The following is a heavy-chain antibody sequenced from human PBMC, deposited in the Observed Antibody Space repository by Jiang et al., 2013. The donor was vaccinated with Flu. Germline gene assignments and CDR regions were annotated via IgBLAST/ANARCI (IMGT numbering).Heavy chain of an antibody. CDR3: ARGTPREGELLLCDY. J-gene: IGHJ4*02. CDR2: INPNSGGT. CDR1: GYTFTGYY. V-gene: IGHV1-2*04. D-gene: IGHD3-16*01. Sequence: SGAEVKKPGASVKVSCKASGYTFTGYYMHWVRQAPGQGLEWMGWINPNSGGTNYAQKFQGWVTMTRDTSISTAYMELSRLRSDDTAVYYCARGTPREGELLLCDYWGQGTLVTVSS.